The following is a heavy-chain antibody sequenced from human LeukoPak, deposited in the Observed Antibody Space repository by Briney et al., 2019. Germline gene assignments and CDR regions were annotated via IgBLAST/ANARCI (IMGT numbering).Heavy chain of an antibody. Sequence: ASVKVSCKASGSTFTSSYMHWVRQAPGQGPEWMGMINPSGDSTSYAQKFQGRVTMTRDTSTSTDYMELSSLRSEDTAVYYCARVTGRYSNYDYWGQGTLVTVSS. CDR3: ARVTGRYSNYDY. V-gene: IGHV1-46*01. CDR2: INPSGDST. J-gene: IGHJ4*02. D-gene: IGHD4-11*01. CDR1: GSTFTSSY.